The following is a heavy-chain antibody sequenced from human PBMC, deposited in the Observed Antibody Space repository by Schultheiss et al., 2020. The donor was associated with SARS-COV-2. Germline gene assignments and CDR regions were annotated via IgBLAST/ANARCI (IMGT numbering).Heavy chain of an antibody. CDR3: ARDRAYGSGSYYYYYYGMDV. CDR2: IYSGGST. Sequence: GGSLRLSCAASGFTFSSYAMHWVRQAPGKGLEWVSVIYSGGSTYYADSVKGRFTISRDNSKNTLYLQMNSLRAEDTAVYYCARDRAYGSGSYYYYYYGMDVWGQGTTVTVSS. D-gene: IGHD3-10*01. V-gene: IGHV3-66*01. CDR1: GFTFSSYA. J-gene: IGHJ6*02.